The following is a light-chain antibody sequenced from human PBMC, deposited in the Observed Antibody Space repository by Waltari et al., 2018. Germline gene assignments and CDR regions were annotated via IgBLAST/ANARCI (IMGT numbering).Light chain of an antibody. CDR3: FSYAGSNSFA. J-gene: IGLJ2*01. V-gene: IGLV2-23*02. CDR1: SNDIGSYNF. Sequence: QSALTQPAPVSGSPGQSITVSCIGTSNDIGSYNFVSWFQQHPGRAPKLMIYDVSERPLGVSNRFSGSKSGHPASLTISGLQAEDEADYYCFSYAGSNSFAFGGGTRVTVL. CDR2: DVS.